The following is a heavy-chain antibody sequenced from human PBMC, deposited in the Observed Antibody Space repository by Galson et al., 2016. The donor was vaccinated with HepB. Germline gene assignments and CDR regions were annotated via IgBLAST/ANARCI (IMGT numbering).Heavy chain of an antibody. Sequence: SLRLSCAASGFTFNKVWMSWVRQAPGKGLEWVAAIKTDGSDKYYADSVKGRCTISRDNADNSLYLQINSLRNEDTAVYYCAKDHITGWSFDSWGQGTLVTVSS. CDR1: GFTFNKVW. V-gene: IGHV3-7*03. CDR2: IKTDGSDK. D-gene: IGHD6-19*01. J-gene: IGHJ4*02. CDR3: AKDHITGWSFDS.